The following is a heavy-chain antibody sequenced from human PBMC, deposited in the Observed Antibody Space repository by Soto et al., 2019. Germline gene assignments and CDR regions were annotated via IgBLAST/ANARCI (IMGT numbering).Heavy chain of an antibody. Sequence: GASVKVSCKASGGTFSSYAISWVRQAPGQGLEWMGGIIPIFGTANYAQKFQGRVTITADESTSTAYMELSSLRSEDTAVYYCARDRAGGNRDFDYWGQGTLVTVSS. CDR1: GGTFSSYA. CDR3: ARDRAGGNRDFDY. D-gene: IGHD2-15*01. CDR2: IIPIFGTA. J-gene: IGHJ4*02. V-gene: IGHV1-69*13.